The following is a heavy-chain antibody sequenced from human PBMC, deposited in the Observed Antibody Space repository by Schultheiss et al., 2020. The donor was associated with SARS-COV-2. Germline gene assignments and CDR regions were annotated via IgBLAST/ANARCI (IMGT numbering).Heavy chain of an antibody. CDR1: GGSISSGSYY. CDR2: IYTSGST. D-gene: IGHD3-10*01. V-gene: IGHV4-61*02. Sequence: SCTVSGGSISSGSYYWSWIRQPAGKGLEWIGRIYTSGSTNYNPSLKSRVTISVDTSKNQFSLKLSSVTAADTAVYYCARGSGVPSSGMDVWGQGTTVTVSS. CDR3: ARGSGVPSSGMDV. J-gene: IGHJ6*02.